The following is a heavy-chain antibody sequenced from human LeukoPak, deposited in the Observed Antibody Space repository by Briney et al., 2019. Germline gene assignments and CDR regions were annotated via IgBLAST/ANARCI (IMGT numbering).Heavy chain of an antibody. CDR3: ARTGDGYAIDC. V-gene: IGHV4-59*01. J-gene: IGHJ4*02. CDR1: GGSISSYY. Sequence: SETLSLTCTVSGGSISSYYWSWIRQPPGKGLEWIGYIYYSGSTNYNPSLKSRVTISVDTSKNQFSLKLSSVTAADTAVYYCARTGDGYAIDCWGQGTLVTVSS. CDR2: IYYSGST. D-gene: IGHD5-24*01.